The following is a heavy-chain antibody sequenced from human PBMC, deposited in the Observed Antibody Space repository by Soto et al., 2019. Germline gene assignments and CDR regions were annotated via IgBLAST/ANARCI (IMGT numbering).Heavy chain of an antibody. CDR1: GGTFSKYG. CDR2: IIPHFGTA. CDR3: ARQFDYDTSGYYYAY. Sequence: QVQLVQSGAEVKKPGSSVKVSCKASGGTFSKYGIDWVRQAPGEGLEWMGGIIPHFGTANYAQKFQGRVTITEDEATSTAYMELSSLRSEDTALYYCARQFDYDTSGYYYAYWGQGTLVTVSS. D-gene: IGHD3-22*01. J-gene: IGHJ4*02. V-gene: IGHV1-69*01.